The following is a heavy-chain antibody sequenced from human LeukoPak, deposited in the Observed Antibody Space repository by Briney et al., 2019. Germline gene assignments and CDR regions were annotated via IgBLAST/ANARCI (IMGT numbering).Heavy chain of an antibody. J-gene: IGHJ4*02. CDR3: AKDQVVAAAGRLLGRGSIDY. Sequence: PGRSLGLSCAASGFTFSSYGMHWVRQAPGKGLEWVAVISYDGSNKYYADSVKGRFTISRDNSKNTLYLQMNSLRAEDTAVYYCAKDQVVAAAGRLLGRGSIDYWGQGTLVTVSS. CDR2: ISYDGSNK. CDR1: GFTFSSYG. D-gene: IGHD6-13*01. V-gene: IGHV3-30*18.